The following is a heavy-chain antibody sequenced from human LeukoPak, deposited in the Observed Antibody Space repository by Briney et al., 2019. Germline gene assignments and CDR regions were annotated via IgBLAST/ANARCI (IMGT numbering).Heavy chain of an antibody. J-gene: IGHJ3*02. D-gene: IGHD2-2*01. CDR2: INHSGST. CDR1: GGSFNGYY. V-gene: IGHV4-34*01. CDR3: AARVIAVVPAATYDAFDI. Sequence: SETLSHTCAVYGGSFNGYYWSWIRQPPGKGLQWIGEINHSGSTNYNPSLKSRVTISVDTSKNQFSLKLSSVTAADTAVYYCAARVIAVVPAATYDAFDIWGQGTMVTVSS.